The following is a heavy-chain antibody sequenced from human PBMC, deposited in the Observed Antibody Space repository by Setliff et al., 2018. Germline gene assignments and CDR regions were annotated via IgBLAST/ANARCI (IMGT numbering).Heavy chain of an antibody. V-gene: IGHV1-18*01. Sequence: GASVKVSCKASGYEFNNYGIAWVRQAPGQGLEWMGWINGYNGNTFYAPKLQGRLTMTIDASTATAYMELRSLRSDDTAIYFCSRLVRYCTTTTCQTLSGAEHWGQGTLVTVSS. D-gene: IGHD2-8*01. CDR3: SRLVRYCTTTTCQTLSGAEH. CDR2: INGYNGNT. CDR1: GYEFNNYG. J-gene: IGHJ4*02.